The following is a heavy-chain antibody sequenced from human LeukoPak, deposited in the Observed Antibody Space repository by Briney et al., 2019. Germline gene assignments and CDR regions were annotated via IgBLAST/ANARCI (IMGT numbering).Heavy chain of an antibody. CDR2: IKQDGSKK. D-gene: IGHD3-3*01. J-gene: IGHJ5*02. CDR3: ARVFSDFWSGYSYGWWFDP. Sequence: GGSLRLSCAASGFTFSSYWMSWVRQAPGKGLEWVANIKQDGSKKYYVDSVKGRFTISRDNAKNSLYLQMNSLRAEDTAVYYCARVFSDFWSGYSYGWWFDPWGQGTLVTVSS. CDR1: GFTFSSYW. V-gene: IGHV3-7*01.